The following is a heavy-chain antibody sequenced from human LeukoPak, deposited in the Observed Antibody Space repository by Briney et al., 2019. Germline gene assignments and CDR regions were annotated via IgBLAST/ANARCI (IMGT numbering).Heavy chain of an antibody. Sequence: SETLSLTCTVSGGSISSYYWSWIRPPPGKGLEWIGYISYSGSTNYNPSLKSRVTISVDTSKNQFSLKLSSVTAADTAVYYCARRYGGSYLDYWGQGTLVTVST. V-gene: IGHV4-59*01. CDR3: ARRYGGSYLDY. J-gene: IGHJ4*02. D-gene: IGHD1-26*01. CDR1: GGSISSYY. CDR2: ISYSGST.